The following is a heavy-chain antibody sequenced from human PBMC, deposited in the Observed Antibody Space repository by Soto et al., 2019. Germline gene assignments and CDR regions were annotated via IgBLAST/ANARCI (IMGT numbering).Heavy chain of an antibody. Sequence: VVSMRHSWVAVGLPVAGRYMAWVRQTPGKGLEWASVIYNDGTTYYSQSVEGRFTISRDTSKNTLYLQMDRLRDEDTAVYYCVRPLPTGQTHARDVWGQGTTVTVSS. CDR3: VRPLPTGQTHARDV. J-gene: IGHJ6*02. V-gene: IGHV3-53*01. CDR1: GLPVAGRY. D-gene: IGHD3-10*01. CDR2: IYNDGTT.